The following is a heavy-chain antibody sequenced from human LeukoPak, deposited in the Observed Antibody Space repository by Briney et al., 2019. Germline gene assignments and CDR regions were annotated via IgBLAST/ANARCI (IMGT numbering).Heavy chain of an antibody. V-gene: IGHV3-7*01. CDR2: IKQDGSEK. D-gene: IGHD6-6*01. CDR3: ASTSSSPAFDI. J-gene: IGHJ3*02. Sequence: GGSLRLSCAASGFTFSSYWMSWVRQAPGKGLEWVANIKQDGSEKYYVDSVKGRFTISRDNAKNSLYLQMNSLRAEDTAVYYCASTSSSPAFDIWGQGTMVTVSS. CDR1: GFTFSSYW.